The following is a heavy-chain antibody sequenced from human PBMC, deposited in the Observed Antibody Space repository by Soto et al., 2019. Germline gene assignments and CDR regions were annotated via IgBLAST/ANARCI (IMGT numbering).Heavy chain of an antibody. Sequence: SETRSDTCPVADDCRSRCSHSWSWIRQPPGKGLEWIGYIYHSGSTYYNPSLKSRVTISVDRSKNQFSLKLSSVTAADTAVYYCATAPRPYWGQGTLLTVSS. CDR1: DDCRSRCSHS. CDR3: ATAPRPY. D-gene: IGHD6-6*01. J-gene: IGHJ4*02. CDR2: IYHSGST. V-gene: IGHV4-30-2*01.